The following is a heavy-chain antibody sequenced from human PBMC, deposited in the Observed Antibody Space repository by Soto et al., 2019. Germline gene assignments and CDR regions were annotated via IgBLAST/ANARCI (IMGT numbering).Heavy chain of an antibody. CDR1: GFTFSGSA. J-gene: IGHJ6*02. CDR3: TIEVLEWLPLYYYYGMDV. D-gene: IGHD3-3*01. Sequence: EVQLVESGGGLVQPGGSLKLSCAASGFTFSGSAMHWVRQASGKGLEWVGRIRSKANSYATAYAASVKGRFTISRDDSKNTAYLQMNSLKTEDTAVYYCTIEVLEWLPLYYYYGMDVWGQGTTVTVSS. V-gene: IGHV3-73*02. CDR2: IRSKANSYAT.